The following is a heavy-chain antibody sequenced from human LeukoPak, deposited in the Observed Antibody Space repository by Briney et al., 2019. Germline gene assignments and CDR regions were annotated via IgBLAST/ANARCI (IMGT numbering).Heavy chain of an antibody. CDR2: ISYDGSNK. V-gene: IGHV3-30-3*01. CDR3: ANRQYSYDSA. D-gene: IGHD5-18*01. J-gene: IGHJ5*02. CDR1: GFTFSSYA. Sequence: SGGSLRLSCAASGFTFSSYAMHWVRQAPGKGLEWVAVISYDGSNKYYADSVKGRFTISRDNSKNTLYLQMNSLRAEDTAVYYCANRQYSYDSAWGQGTLVTVSS.